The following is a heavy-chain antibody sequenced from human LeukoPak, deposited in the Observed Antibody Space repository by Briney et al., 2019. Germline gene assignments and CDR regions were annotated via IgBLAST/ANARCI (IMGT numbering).Heavy chain of an antibody. V-gene: IGHV1-8*01. Sequence: ASVKVSCKASGYTFTSYDINWVRQASGQGLERMGWMNPNSGNTGYAQKFQGRVTMTRNTSISTAYMELSSLRSEDTAVYYCARSFGGYDYLLFNDAFDIWGQGTMVTVST. D-gene: IGHD5-12*01. CDR2: MNPNSGNT. CDR1: GYTFTSYD. CDR3: ARSFGGYDYLLFNDAFDI. J-gene: IGHJ3*02.